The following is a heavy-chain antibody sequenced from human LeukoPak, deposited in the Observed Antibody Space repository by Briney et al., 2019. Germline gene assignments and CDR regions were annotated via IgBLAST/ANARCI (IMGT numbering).Heavy chain of an antibody. CDR1: GGFISGGDYY. J-gene: IGHJ6*02. V-gene: IGHV4-30-4*01. CDR3: ARDQNKYDSSGYYYYQYGMDV. CDR2: IYYSGNT. Sequence: LSLTCTVSGGFISGGDYYWTWIRHPPGKALAWIGYIYYSGNTHYNPSLTTRVSIAVDTAKNQFSLNLSSVTAADTAVYYCARDQNKYDSSGYYYYQYGMDVWGQGTTVTVSS. D-gene: IGHD3-22*01.